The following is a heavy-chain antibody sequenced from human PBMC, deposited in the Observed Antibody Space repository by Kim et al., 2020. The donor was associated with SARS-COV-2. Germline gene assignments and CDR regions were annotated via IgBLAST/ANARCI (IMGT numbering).Heavy chain of an antibody. J-gene: IGHJ4*02. Sequence: YNPSLKSRVTISVDTSKNQFSLKLSSVTAADTAVYYCARRRSGYYYDFDYWGQGTLVTVSS. CDR3: ARRRSGYYYDFDY. D-gene: IGHD3-22*01. V-gene: IGHV4-34*01.